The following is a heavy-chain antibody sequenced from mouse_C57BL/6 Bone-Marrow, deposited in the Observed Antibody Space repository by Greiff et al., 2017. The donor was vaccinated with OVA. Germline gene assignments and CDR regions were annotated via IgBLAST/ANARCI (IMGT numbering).Heavy chain of an antibody. CDR1: GVDFSRYW. CDR2: INPDSSTI. CDR3: ARPNYGSSYEFAY. Sequence: EASGVDFSRYWMSWVRRAPGKGLEWIGEINPDSSTINYAPSLKDKFIISRDNAKNTLYLQMSKVRSEDTALYYCARPNYGSSYEFAYWGQGTLVTVSA. D-gene: IGHD1-1*01. V-gene: IGHV4-1*01. J-gene: IGHJ3*01.